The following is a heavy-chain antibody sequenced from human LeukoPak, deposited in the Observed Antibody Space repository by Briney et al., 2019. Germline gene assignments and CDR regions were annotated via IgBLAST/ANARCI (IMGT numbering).Heavy chain of an antibody. CDR1: GYTLAELS. J-gene: IGHJ4*02. V-gene: IGHV1-24*01. Sequence: ASVKVSCKVSGYTLAELSMHWVRQVPGKGLEWMGGFDPEDGETIYAQKFQGRVTMTRDSSTSTVYMELSSLRSEDTAVYYCARAVAVAGRVFDYWGQGTLVTVSS. CDR3: ARAVAVAGRVFDY. CDR2: FDPEDGET. D-gene: IGHD6-19*01.